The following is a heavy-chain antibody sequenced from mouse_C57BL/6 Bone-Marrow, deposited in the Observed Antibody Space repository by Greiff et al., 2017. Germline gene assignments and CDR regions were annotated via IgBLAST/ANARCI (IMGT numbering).Heavy chain of an antibody. D-gene: IGHD2-4*01. CDR2: INSDGGST. CDR1: EYEFPSHD. V-gene: IGHV5-2*01. Sequence: EVQLVESGGGLVQPGESLKLSCESNEYEFPSHDMSWVRKTPEQRLELVAAINSDGGSTYYPDTMERRFIISRDNTKKTLYLQMSSLRSEDTALYYCARHIYYDYGDYAMDYWGQGTSVTVSS. J-gene: IGHJ4*01. CDR3: ARHIYYDYGDYAMDY.